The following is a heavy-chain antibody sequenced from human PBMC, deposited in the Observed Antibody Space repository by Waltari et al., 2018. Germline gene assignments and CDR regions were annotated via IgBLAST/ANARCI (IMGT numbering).Heavy chain of an antibody. CDR2: IYYTGST. J-gene: IGHJ5*02. Sequence: QVQLQESGPSRLKPSETLYLICPVSGGSISGFYWSWVRQHPGKGLDWIGYIYYTGSTNFNPSLKSRVTMSVDTSKNQFSLKLSSVTAADTAFYYCARGGGGDWEWFDPWGQGTLVTVSS. CDR1: GGSISGFY. D-gene: IGHD2-21*02. CDR3: ARGGGGDWEWFDP. V-gene: IGHV4-59*01.